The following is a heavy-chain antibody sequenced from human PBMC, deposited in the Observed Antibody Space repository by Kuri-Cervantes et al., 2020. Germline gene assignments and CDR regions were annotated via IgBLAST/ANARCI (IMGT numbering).Heavy chain of an antibody. D-gene: IGHD3-10*01. Sequence: ASVKVSCKASGYTFTSYDINWVRQATGQGLEWMGWMNPNSGNTGYAQKFQGRVTMTGNTSISTAYMELSSLRSEDTAVYYCARVFYYYGSGSPDLDYWGQGTLVTVSS. CDR3: ARVFYYYGSGSPDLDY. J-gene: IGHJ4*02. CDR2: MNPNSGNT. V-gene: IGHV1-8*01. CDR1: GYTFTSYD.